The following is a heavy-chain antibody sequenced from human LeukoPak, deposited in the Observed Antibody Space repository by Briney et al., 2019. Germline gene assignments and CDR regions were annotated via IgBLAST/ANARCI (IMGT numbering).Heavy chain of an antibody. V-gene: IGHV4-34*01. Sequence: KPSETLSLTCAVYGGSFSGYYWSWIRQPPGKGLEWIGSIYYSGSTYYNPSLKSRVTISVDTSKNQFSLKLSSVTAADTAVYYCARERGHYYDSSGYVYYFDYWGQGTLVTVSS. CDR3: ARERGHYYDSSGYVYYFDY. D-gene: IGHD3-22*01. J-gene: IGHJ4*02. CDR2: IYYSGST. CDR1: GGSFSGYY.